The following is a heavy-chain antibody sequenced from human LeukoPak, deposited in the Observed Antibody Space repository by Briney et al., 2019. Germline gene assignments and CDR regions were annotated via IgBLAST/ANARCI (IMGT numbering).Heavy chain of an antibody. CDR1: AFIFSGHW. J-gene: IGHJ4*02. V-gene: IGHV3-7*03. CDR3: AKDQGYCSGGSCYSPPYYFDY. D-gene: IGHD2-15*01. CDR2: IKEDGSER. Sequence: GGSLRLSCEGSAFIFSGHWMNWVRQTPGKGLEWVASIKEDGSERQYVDSVKGRFSISRDNSKNTLYLQMNSLRAEDTAVYYCAKDQGYCSGGSCYSPPYYFDYWGQGTLVTVSS.